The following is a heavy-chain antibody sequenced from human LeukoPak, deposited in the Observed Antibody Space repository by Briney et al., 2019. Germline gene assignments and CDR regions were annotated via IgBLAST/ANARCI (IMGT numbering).Heavy chain of an antibody. Sequence: ASVKVSCKASGYTFTSYAMHWVRQAPGQRLEWMGWINAGNGNTKYSQKFQGRVTITRDTSASTAYMELSSLRSEDTAVYYCARVEGRNSGYDSDYYGMDVWGKGTTVTVSS. CDR3: ARVEGRNSGYDSDYYGMDV. CDR2: INAGNGNT. D-gene: IGHD5-12*01. V-gene: IGHV1-3*01. J-gene: IGHJ6*04. CDR1: GYTFTSYA.